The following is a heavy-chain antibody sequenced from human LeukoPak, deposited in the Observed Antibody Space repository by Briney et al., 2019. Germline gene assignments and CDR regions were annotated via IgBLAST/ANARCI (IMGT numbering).Heavy chain of an antibody. Sequence: GGSLRLSCAASGFTFSSYSMNWVRQAPGKGLEWVSSISSSSSYIYYADSVKGRFTISRDNAKNSLYLQMNSLRAGDTAVYYCAREDHSKYEYWGQGTLVTVSS. J-gene: IGHJ4*02. D-gene: IGHD4-11*01. CDR3: AREDHSKYEY. CDR1: GFTFSSYS. V-gene: IGHV3-21*01. CDR2: ISSSSSYI.